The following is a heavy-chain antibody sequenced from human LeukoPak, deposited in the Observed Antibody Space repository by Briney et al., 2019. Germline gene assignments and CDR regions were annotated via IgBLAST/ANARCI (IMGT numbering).Heavy chain of an antibody. J-gene: IGHJ4*02. D-gene: IGHD6-13*01. CDR3: AGHGIAAAGTSFGY. Sequence: ASVKVSCKASGYTFTSYAMNWVRQAPGQGLEWMGWINTNTGNPTYAQGFTGRFVFSLDTSVSTAYLQISSLKAEDTAVYYCAGHGIAAAGTSFGYWGQGTLVTVSS. CDR1: GYTFTSYA. V-gene: IGHV7-4-1*02. CDR2: INTNTGNP.